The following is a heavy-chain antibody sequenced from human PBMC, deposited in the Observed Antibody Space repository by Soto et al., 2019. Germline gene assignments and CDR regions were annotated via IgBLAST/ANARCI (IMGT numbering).Heavy chain of an antibody. CDR2: ISYDGSNK. J-gene: IGHJ4*02. CDR1: GFTFSSYA. Sequence: PGGSLRLSCAASGFTFSSYAMHWVRQAPGKGLEWVAVISYDGSNKYYADSVKGRFTISRDNSKNTLYLQMNSLRAEDTAVYYCARDLEGATHKWPHFDYWGQGTLVTVSS. D-gene: IGHD1-26*01. CDR3: ARDLEGATHKWPHFDY. V-gene: IGHV3-30-3*01.